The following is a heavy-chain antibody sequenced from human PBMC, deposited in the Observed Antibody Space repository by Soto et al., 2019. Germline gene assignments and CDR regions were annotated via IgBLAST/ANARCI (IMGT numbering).Heavy chain of an antibody. J-gene: IGHJ5*02. CDR1: GFTFTNYW. V-gene: IGHV3-74*01. D-gene: IGHD3-16*01. CDR2: IDSDGSST. CDR3: TSSITGYSYADT. Sequence: EVQLVESGGGLVQPGGSLRLSCAASGFTFTNYWMHWVRQAPGKGLVWVSRIDSDGSSTVYVDSVKGRFTISRDNAKNTLYLQMNILRAEDTALYSCTSSITGYSYADTWGQGTLVTVSS.